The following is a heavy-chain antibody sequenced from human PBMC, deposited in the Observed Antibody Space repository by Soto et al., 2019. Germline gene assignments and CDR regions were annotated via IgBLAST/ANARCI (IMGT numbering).Heavy chain of an antibody. CDR3: ARVRRYGDYDY. CDR1: GFTFSSYG. J-gene: IGHJ4*02. CDR2: IWYDGSNK. Sequence: ESGGGVVQPGRSLRLSCAASGFTFSSYGMHWVRQAPGKGLEWVAVIWYDGSNKYYAYSVKGRFTISRDNSKNTLYLQMNSLRAEDTAVYYCARVRRYGDYDYWGQGTLVTVSS. V-gene: IGHV3-33*01. D-gene: IGHD4-17*01.